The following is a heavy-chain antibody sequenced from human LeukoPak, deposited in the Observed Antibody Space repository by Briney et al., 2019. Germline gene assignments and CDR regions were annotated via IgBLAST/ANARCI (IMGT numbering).Heavy chain of an antibody. J-gene: IGHJ6*03. Sequence: PSETLSLTCTVSGGSISSYYWSWIRQPPGKGLEWIGYIYYSGSANYNPSLKSRVTISVDTSKNQFSLKLSSVTAADTAVYYCARYSMTTGYYYYYMDVWGKGTTVTVSS. CDR2: IYYSGSA. CDR1: GGSISSYY. CDR3: ARYSMTTGYYYYYMDV. D-gene: IGHD4-11*01. V-gene: IGHV4-59*01.